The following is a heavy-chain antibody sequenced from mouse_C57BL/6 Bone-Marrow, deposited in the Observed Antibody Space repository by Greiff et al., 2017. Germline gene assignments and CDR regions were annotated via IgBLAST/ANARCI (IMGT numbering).Heavy chain of an antibody. D-gene: IGHD2-1*01. CDR2: IRLKSNNYAT. CDR1: GFTFSNYW. J-gene: IGHJ3*01. Sequence: EVNLVESGGGLVQPGGSMKLSCVASGFTFSNYWMNWVRQSPEKGLEWVAEIRLKSNNYATHYAESVKGRFTISRDDSKSSVYLQMNNLRAEDTGIYYCNGNAYWGQGTLVTVSA. V-gene: IGHV6-6*02. CDR3: NGNAY.